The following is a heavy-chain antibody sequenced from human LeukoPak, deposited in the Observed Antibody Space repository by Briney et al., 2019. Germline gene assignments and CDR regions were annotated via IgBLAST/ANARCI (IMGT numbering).Heavy chain of an antibody. J-gene: IGHJ6*02. D-gene: IGHD2-21*01. CDR3: AGEGVGGAYAMDV. V-gene: IGHV1-2*02. CDR1: GYTFAAYY. CDR2: VNPNGGGT. Sequence: ASVKVSCRTSGYTFAAYYIHWVRQAPGQGLEWMGWVNPNGGGTNYAQKFKDRLTMTRDTSISTAYMELSGLESDDTAVYFCAGEGVGGAYAMDVWGQGTTVTVSS.